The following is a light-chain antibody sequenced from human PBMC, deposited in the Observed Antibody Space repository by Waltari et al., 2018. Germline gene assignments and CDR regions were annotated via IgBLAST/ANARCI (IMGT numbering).Light chain of an antibody. Sequence: EIVMTQSPATLSVSPGERATLSCRADKSVNSNLACYQQKPGQAPRLLIYCASTRATDIPARFSGSGSGTEFTLTISSLQSEDFAVYYCQQYNNWPLTCGQGTKVEIK. CDR1: KSVNSN. CDR3: QQYNNWPLT. J-gene: IGKJ1*01. V-gene: IGKV3-15*01. CDR2: CAS.